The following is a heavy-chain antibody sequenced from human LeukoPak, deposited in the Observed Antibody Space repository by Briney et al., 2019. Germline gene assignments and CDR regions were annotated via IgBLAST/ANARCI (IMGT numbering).Heavy chain of an antibody. Sequence: GGSLRLSCAASGFTFSSYGMHWVRQASGKGLEWVGRIRSKAHNYATTYAASVKGRFTISRDDSKNAAYLQMNSLKTEDTAVYYCTRRAQWNYPFDYWGQGTLVTVSS. V-gene: IGHV3-73*01. D-gene: IGHD1-7*01. CDR3: TRRAQWNYPFDY. J-gene: IGHJ4*02. CDR2: IRSKAHNYAT. CDR1: GFTFSSYG.